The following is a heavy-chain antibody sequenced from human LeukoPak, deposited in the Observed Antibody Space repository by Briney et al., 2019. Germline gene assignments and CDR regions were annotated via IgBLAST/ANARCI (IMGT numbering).Heavy chain of an antibody. D-gene: IGHD5-18*01. CDR1: GYTFTSYG. V-gene: IGHV1-18*01. CDR2: ISAYNGNT. J-gene: IGHJ4*02. Sequence: ASVNVSCKASGYTFTSYGISWVRQAPGQGLEWLGWISAYNGNTNYAQKLQGRVTMTTDTSTSTAYMELRSLRSDDTAVYYCARAATDLKTGYSYGPDHWGQGTLVTVSS. CDR3: ARAATDLKTGYSYGPDH.